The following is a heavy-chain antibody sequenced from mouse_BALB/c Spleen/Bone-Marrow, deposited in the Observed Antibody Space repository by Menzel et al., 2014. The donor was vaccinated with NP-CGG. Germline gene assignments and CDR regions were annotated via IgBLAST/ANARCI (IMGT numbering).Heavy chain of an antibody. CDR3: TRRSLLSDYYSMDY. J-gene: IGHJ4*01. D-gene: IGHD2-10*01. CDR2: INPSNGGT. Sequence: QVQLQQPGAELVKPGASVKSSCKASGYTFTSYYLYWVKQRPGQGLEWIGEINPSNGGTNFNERFKSKASLTVDKSSSTAYMQLNSLTSEDSAVYYCTRRSLLSDYYSMDYWGQGTSVTVSS. CDR1: GYTFTSYY. V-gene: IGHV1S81*02.